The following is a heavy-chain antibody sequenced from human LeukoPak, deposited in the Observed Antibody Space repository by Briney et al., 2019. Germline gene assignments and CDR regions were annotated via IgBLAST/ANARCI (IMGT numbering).Heavy chain of an antibody. D-gene: IGHD2-8*01. J-gene: IGHJ5*02. CDR3: ARMPDDPCMDWFDP. CDR2: IYTSGST. CDR1: GGSISSYY. Sequence: SETLSLTCTVSGGSISSYYWSWIRQPAGQGLEWIGRIYTSGSTNYNPSLKSRVTMSVDTSKNQFSLKLSSVTAADTAGYYCARMPDDPCMDWFDPWGQGTLVTVSS. V-gene: IGHV4-4*07.